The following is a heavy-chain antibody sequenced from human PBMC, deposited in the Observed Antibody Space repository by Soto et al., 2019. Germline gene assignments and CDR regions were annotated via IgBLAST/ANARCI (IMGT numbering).Heavy chain of an antibody. CDR2: ISAYNGNT. J-gene: IGHJ6*02. CDR3: AKNTVGGPNASPHYYYYGMDV. CDR1: GYTFTSYG. D-gene: IGHD1-26*01. Sequence: ASVKVSCKASGYTFTSYGISWVRQAPGQGLEWMGWISAYNGNTNYAQKLQGRVTMTTDTSTSTAYMELRSLRSDDTAVYYCAKNTVGGPNASPHYYYYGMDVWGQGTTVTVSS. V-gene: IGHV1-18*01.